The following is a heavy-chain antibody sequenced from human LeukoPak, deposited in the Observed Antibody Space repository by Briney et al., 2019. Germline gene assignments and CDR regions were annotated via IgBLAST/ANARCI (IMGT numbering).Heavy chain of an antibody. V-gene: IGHV3-7*01. D-gene: IGHD6-13*01. CDR2: XKQDGSEK. CDR3: ARDLGFSLVSGVEDY. J-gene: IGHJ4*02. CDR1: GFTFXXYX. Sequence: GRSLRLSCAASGFTFXXYXXXXVXXXPXXXXXXXXXXKQDGSEKYYVDSVKGRFTISRDNAKNSLYLQMNSLRAEDTAVYYCARDLGFSLVSGVEDYWGQGTLVTVSS.